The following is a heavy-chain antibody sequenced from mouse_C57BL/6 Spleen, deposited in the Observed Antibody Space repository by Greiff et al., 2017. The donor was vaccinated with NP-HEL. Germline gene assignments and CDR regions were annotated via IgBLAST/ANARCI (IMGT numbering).Heavy chain of an antibody. Sequence: VQLKESGPELVKPGASVKISCKASGYSFTGYYMNWVKQSPEKSLEWIGEINPSTGGTTYNQKFKAKATLTVDKSSSTAYMQLKSLTSEDSAVYYCARDYDYEFAYWGQGTLVTVSA. CDR1: GYSFTGYY. CDR2: INPSTGGT. J-gene: IGHJ3*01. V-gene: IGHV1-42*01. CDR3: ARDYDYEFAY. D-gene: IGHD2-4*01.